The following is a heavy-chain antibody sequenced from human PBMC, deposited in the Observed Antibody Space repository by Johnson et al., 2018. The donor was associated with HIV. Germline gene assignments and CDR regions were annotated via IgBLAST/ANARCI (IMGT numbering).Heavy chain of an antibody. Sequence: QVQLVESGGGLVKPGGSLRLSCATSGFTFSAYYMSWIRQAPGKGLEWVAVISYDGSNKYYADSVKGRFTISRDNSKKTLYLQVNSLRDEDTAVYYCARGRITMIGVDLRGGGFDIWGQGTTVTVSS. CDR3: ARGRITMIGVDLRGGGFDI. CDR1: GFTFSAYY. D-gene: IGHD3-22*01. J-gene: IGHJ3*02. CDR2: ISYDGSNK. V-gene: IGHV3-30-3*01.